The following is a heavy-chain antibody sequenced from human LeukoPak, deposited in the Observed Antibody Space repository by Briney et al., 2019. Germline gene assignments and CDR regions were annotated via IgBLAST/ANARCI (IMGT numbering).Heavy chain of an antibody. V-gene: IGHV1-46*01. J-gene: IGHJ3*02. CDR1: GYTFTNYY. D-gene: IGHD1-26*01. Sequence: ASVKVSCKASGYTFTNYYIQWVRQAPGQGLEWMGIINPSGGSTSYAQRFQGRVTMTRDMSTSTVYMELSSLRSEDTAVYYCARDKSGSYPSAFDIWGQGTMVTVSS. CDR2: INPSGGST. CDR3: ARDKSGSYPSAFDI.